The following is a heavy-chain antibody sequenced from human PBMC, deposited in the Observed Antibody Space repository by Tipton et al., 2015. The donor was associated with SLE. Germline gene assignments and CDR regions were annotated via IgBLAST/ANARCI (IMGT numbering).Heavy chain of an antibody. Sequence: GSLRLSCAASGFTFSSYAMSWVRQAPGKGLEWVSYISITGSNTKYADSVRGRFTISKDIAEKSVSLQMNSLRVEDTAIYYCARVVARRVGLDFWGQGALVTVSS. CDR1: GFTFSSYA. D-gene: IGHD6-6*01. CDR2: ISITGSNT. CDR3: ARVVARRVGLDF. V-gene: IGHV3-48*03. J-gene: IGHJ4*02.